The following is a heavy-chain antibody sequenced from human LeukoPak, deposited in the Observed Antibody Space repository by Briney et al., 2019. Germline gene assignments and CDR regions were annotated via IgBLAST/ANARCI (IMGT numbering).Heavy chain of an antibody. CDR2: IYPGDSDT. V-gene: IGHV5-51*01. Sequence: GESLKISCKGSGYSFTSYWIGWVRQMPGKGLEWMGIIYPGDSDTRYSPSFQGQVTISADKSISTAYLQWSSLKASDTAMYYCARHYYDYVSGSYGIDYWGQGTLVTVSS. D-gene: IGHD3-16*01. CDR1: GYSFTSYW. CDR3: ARHYYDYVSGSYGIDY. J-gene: IGHJ4*02.